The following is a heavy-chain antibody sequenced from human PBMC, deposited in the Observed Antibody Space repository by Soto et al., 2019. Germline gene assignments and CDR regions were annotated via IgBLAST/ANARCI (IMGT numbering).Heavy chain of an antibody. CDR3: ARGTYDILTGYYSLYYYYYYMDV. D-gene: IGHD3-9*01. V-gene: IGHV4-59*01. Sequence: SETLSLTCTVSGGSISSYYWSWIRQPPGKGLEWIGYIYYSGSTNYNPSLKSRVTISVDTSKNQFSLKLSSVTAADTAVYYCARGTYDILTGYYSLYYYYYYMDVWGKGTTVTVSS. CDR1: GGSISSYY. J-gene: IGHJ6*03. CDR2: IYYSGST.